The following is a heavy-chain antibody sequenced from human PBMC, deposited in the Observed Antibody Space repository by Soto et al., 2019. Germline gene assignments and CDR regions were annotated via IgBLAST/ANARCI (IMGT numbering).Heavy chain of an antibody. V-gene: IGHV3-7*01. D-gene: IGHD3-9*01. CDR1: GFTFSSYW. CDR2: IKQDGSEK. J-gene: IGHJ5*02. Sequence: EVQLVESGGGLVQPGGSLRLSCAASGFTFSSYWMSWVRQAPGKELEWVANIKQDGSEKYYVDSVKGRFTISRDNAKNSLYLQMNSLRAEDTAVYYCARENPVLRYFDWLLNPWFDPWGQGTLVTVSS. CDR3: ARENPVLRYFDWLLNPWFDP.